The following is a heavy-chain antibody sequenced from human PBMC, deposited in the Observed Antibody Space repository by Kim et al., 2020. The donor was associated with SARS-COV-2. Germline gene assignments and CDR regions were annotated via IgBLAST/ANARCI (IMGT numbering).Heavy chain of an antibody. V-gene: IGHV3-48*02. CDR3: ARDTHTRGWDFDY. J-gene: IGHJ4*02. Sequence: FCADSGKGRFTIARDNAKNLLYLQMSSLGDEVTAVYFCARDTHTRGWDFDYWGKGTLVTVSS. D-gene: IGHD6-19*01.